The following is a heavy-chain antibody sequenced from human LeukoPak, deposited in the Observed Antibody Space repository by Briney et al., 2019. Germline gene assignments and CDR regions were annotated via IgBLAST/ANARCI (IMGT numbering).Heavy chain of an antibody. CDR1: GFTFSSYA. CDR2: SSGSGGST. V-gene: IGHV3-23*01. J-gene: IGHJ3*02. D-gene: IGHD5-18*01. CDR3: AKGAYTAMVPDWAFDI. Sequence: PGGSLRLSCAASGFTFSSYAMSWVRQAPGKGLEWVSASSGSGGSTYYADSVKGRFTISRDNSKDTLYLQMNSLRAEDTAVYYCAKGAYTAMVPDWAFDIWGQGTMVTVSS.